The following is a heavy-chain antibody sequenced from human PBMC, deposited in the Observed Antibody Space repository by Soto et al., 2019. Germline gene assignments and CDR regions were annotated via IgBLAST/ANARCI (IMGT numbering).Heavy chain of an antibody. CDR3: ARRFWSGYSSRFDP. D-gene: IGHD3-3*01. Sequence: SETLSLTCTVSGGFINSGSRYWGWIRQPPGKGLEWIASIYYTGSTYYTPSLKSRVTISVDTSKNQFSLKLSSVTAADTAVYYCARRFWSGYSSRFDPWGQGSLVTVSS. CDR2: IYYTGST. CDR1: GGFINSGSRY. V-gene: IGHV4-39*01. J-gene: IGHJ5*02.